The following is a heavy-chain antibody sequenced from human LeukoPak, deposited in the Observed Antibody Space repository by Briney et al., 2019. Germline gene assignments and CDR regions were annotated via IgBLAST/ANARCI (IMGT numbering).Heavy chain of an antibody. CDR3: VKDLSDRDVDY. CDR1: GFTFSWYG. J-gene: IGHJ4*02. V-gene: IGHV3-64D*06. Sequence: PGGSLRLSCLGSGFTFSWYGMNWVRQAPGRGLEYVSAISKNGVTTYYVDSVKGRSTISRDNSKNILYLQMNSLRVEDTAVYFCVKDLSDRDVDYWGQGTLVTVSS. CDR2: ISKNGVTT. D-gene: IGHD2-21*02.